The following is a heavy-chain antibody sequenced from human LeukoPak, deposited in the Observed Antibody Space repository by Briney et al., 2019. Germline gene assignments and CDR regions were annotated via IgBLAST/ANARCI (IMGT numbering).Heavy chain of an antibody. Sequence: PGGSLRLSCAASGFNFYIYTMSWVRQAPGKGLEWVSSISDSATNTYYADSVKGRFTISRDNSKNTLYLQMNSLRAEDTAVYYCAKDVPYYYDSSGIYWGQGTLVTVSS. V-gene: IGHV3-23*01. J-gene: IGHJ4*02. D-gene: IGHD3-22*01. CDR2: ISDSATNT. CDR1: GFNFYIYT. CDR3: AKDVPYYYDSSGIY.